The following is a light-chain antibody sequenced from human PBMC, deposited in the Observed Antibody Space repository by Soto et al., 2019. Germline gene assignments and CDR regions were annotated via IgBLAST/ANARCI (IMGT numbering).Light chain of an antibody. CDR2: GAS. CDR1: QYIISN. J-gene: IGKJ1*01. V-gene: IGKV3-20*01. Sequence: EIVLTQSPATLSLSPGERATLSCRASQYIISNLAWYQQKPGQAPRLVIYGASTRATGLPARFSGSASGTDFTLTINRLEPEDFAVYYCQQYGSSPRTFGQGTKVDIK. CDR3: QQYGSSPRT.